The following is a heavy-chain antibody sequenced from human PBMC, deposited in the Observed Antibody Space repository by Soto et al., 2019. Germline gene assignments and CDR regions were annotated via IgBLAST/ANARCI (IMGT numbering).Heavy chain of an antibody. D-gene: IGHD3-16*01. CDR3: ARDWGNGVYHFDS. Sequence: SETLSLTLAVSGDSISTGFNWGWIRQPPGKGLEWIGSIYHSGSTYYNLTLKSRVTISADTSKNQISLKLISVTAADTALYYCARDWGNGVYHFDSWGQGTLVTVSS. CDR1: GDSISTGFN. J-gene: IGHJ4*02. V-gene: IGHV4-38-2*02. CDR2: IYHSGST.